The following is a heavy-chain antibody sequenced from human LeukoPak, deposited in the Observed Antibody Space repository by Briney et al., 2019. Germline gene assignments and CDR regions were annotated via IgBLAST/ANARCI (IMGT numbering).Heavy chain of an antibody. CDR1: GFTFSSYA. V-gene: IGHV3-30*04. Sequence: GRSLRLSCAASGFTFSSYAMHWVRQAPGKGLEWVAVISYDGSNKYYADSVKGRFTISRDNSKNTLYLQMNSLRAEDTAVYYCARDKPSGYSGYDLGYGYFDYWGQGTLVTVSS. D-gene: IGHD5-12*01. CDR2: ISYDGSNK. CDR3: ARDKPSGYSGYDLGYGYFDY. J-gene: IGHJ4*02.